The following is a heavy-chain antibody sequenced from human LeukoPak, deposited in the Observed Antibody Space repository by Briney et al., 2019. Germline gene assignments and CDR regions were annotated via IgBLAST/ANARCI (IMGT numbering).Heavy chain of an antibody. CDR2: IIPSGDTT. Sequence: ASVKVSCKASGYTFTTYSMHWVRQAPGQGLEWLGIIIPSGDTTSYAQKFQGRVTMTRDLSTSTVYMDLTSLRSEDTAMYYCARGDSGTWSFDYWGQGTLVTVSS. V-gene: IGHV1-46*01. CDR1: GYTFTTYS. CDR3: ARGDSGTWSFDY. J-gene: IGHJ4*02. D-gene: IGHD1-26*01.